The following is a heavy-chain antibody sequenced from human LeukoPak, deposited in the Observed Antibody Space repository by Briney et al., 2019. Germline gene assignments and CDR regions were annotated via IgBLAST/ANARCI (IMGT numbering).Heavy chain of an antibody. CDR3: VKGAPYYYDSSGYPTYFDS. CDR2: ISTNGVST. V-gene: IGHV3-64D*06. CDR1: GFTFSNYA. D-gene: IGHD3-22*01. Sequence: PGGSLRLSCAASGFTFSNYAMHWVRQAPGKGLKYVSAISTNGVSTYYADSVKGRFAISRDNSKNSLCLQMSSLRAEDTAVYYCVKGAPYYYDSSGYPTYFDSWGQGTLVTVSS. J-gene: IGHJ4*02.